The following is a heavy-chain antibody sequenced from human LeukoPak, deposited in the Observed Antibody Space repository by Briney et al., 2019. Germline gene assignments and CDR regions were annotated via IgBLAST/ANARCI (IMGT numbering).Heavy chain of an antibody. CDR3: ARNPYDILTGYGYYFDY. Sequence: SVKVSCKASGGTFSSYAISGVRQAPGQGLEWMGRIIPIFGTANYAQKFQGRVTITTDESTSTAYLELSSLRSEDTAVYYCARNPYDILTGYGYYFDYWGQGTLVTVSS. J-gene: IGHJ4*02. CDR1: GGTFSSYA. D-gene: IGHD3-9*01. V-gene: IGHV1-69*05. CDR2: IIPIFGTA.